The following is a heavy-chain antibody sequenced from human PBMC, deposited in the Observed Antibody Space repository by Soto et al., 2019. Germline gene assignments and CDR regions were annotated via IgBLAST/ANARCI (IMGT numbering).Heavy chain of an antibody. CDR2: IYYSGST. D-gene: IGHD3-3*01. V-gene: IGHV4-61*01. J-gene: IGHJ6*02. CDR3: AREHACYDFWSGYYTYYYYGMDV. Sequence: KPSETLSLTCTDSGGSVSSGSYYFICIRQAPGNGLEWIGYIYYSGSTNYNPSLRSRVTISVDTSKNQFSLKLSSVTAADTAVYYCAREHACYDFWSGYYTYYYYGMDVWGQGTTVTVS. CDR1: GGSVSSGSYY.